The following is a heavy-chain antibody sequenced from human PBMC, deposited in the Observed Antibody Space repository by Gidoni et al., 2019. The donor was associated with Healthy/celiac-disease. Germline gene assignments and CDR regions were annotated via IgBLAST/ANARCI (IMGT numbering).Heavy chain of an antibody. CDR2: IYHSGST. Sequence: QVQLQESGPGLVKPSETLSLTCTVSGYSIRSGYSWGWIRQPPGKGLEWIGSIYHSGSTYYNPSLKSRVTISVDTSKNQFSLKLSSVTAADTAVYYCARASFFCSSTSCYFVLEEYYFDYWGQGTLVTVSS. J-gene: IGHJ4*02. CDR3: ARASFFCSSTSCYFVLEEYYFDY. CDR1: GYSIRSGYS. D-gene: IGHD2-2*01. V-gene: IGHV4-38-2*02.